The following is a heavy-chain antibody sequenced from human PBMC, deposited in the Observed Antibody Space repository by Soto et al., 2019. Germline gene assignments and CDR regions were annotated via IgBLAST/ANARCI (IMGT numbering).Heavy chain of an antibody. Sequence: GASLKISCKGSGYTFSKYWIGWVRQTPGKGLEWMGMIYPGDSDARYSPSFEGQVTFSVDKSINTAYLQWNSLKASDTAMYYCARQGGEYNTMSDYWGQGTLVTVSS. V-gene: IGHV5-51*01. CDR3: ARQGGEYNTMSDY. CDR1: GYTFSKYW. D-gene: IGHD3-10*01. CDR2: IYPGDSDA. J-gene: IGHJ4*02.